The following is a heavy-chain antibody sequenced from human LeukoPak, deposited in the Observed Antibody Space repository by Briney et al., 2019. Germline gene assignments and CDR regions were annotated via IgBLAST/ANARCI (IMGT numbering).Heavy chain of an antibody. V-gene: IGHV4-34*01. CDR1: GGSFSGYY. CDR2: INHSGST. J-gene: IGHJ4*02. CDR3: ARVAESYGDYGNYFDY. D-gene: IGHD4-17*01. Sequence: SETLSLTCAVYGGSFSGYYWSWIRQPPGKGLEWMGEINHSGSTNYNPSLKSRVTISVDTSKNQFSLKLSSVTAADTAVYYCARVAESYGDYGNYFDYWGQGTLVTVSS.